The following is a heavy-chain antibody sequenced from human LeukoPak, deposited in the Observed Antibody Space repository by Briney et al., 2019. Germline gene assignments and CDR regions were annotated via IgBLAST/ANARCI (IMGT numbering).Heavy chain of an antibody. CDR1: GYSFTVYY. CDR3: ETYARAFQYFLY. CDR2: VNPSGGAT. V-gene: IGHV1-2*02. Sequence: GASVKVSCKASGYSFTVYYIHWVRHAPGQGPEWMGWVNPSGGATKYAQKFQDRVTMTRDTSISTAYLELSGLTSDDTAVYYCETYARAFQYFLYWGLGTLVTVSS. J-gene: IGHJ4*02. D-gene: IGHD2-2*01.